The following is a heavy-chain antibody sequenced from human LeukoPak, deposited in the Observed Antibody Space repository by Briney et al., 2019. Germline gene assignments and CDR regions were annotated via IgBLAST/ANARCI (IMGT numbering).Heavy chain of an antibody. Sequence: SQTLSLTCTVSGGSSSSGDYYWNWIRQPPGKGLEWIGYIYYSGSTYYNPSLKSRVTISLDTSKTQFSLRLSSVTAADTAVYYCSRGLRGRSGYYFDSWGQGTLVTVSS. V-gene: IGHV4-30-4*01. CDR2: IYYSGST. CDR1: GGSSSSGDYY. CDR3: SRGLRGRSGYYFDS. J-gene: IGHJ4*02.